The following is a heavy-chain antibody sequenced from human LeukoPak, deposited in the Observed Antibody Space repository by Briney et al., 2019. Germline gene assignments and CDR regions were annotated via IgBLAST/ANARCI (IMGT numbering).Heavy chain of an antibody. J-gene: IGHJ5*02. CDR2: IYYGGST. Sequence: SGNLSLTCTVSGGSISSGGYYWSWIRQHPGKGLEWIWYIYYGGSTYYNPSLKSRVTIAVDTSKNQFSLKLSSVTAADTAVYYCARDHLSENWFDPWGQGTLVTVSS. V-gene: IGHV4-31*03. CDR3: ARDHLSENWFDP. CDR1: GGSISSGGYY.